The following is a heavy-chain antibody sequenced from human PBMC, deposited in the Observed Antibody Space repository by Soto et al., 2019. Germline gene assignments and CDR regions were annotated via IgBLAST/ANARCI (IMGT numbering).Heavy chain of an antibody. D-gene: IGHD2-15*01. Sequence: QVQLVQSGAEVKKPGASVKVSCKASGYTFTGYYMHWVRQAPGQGLEWMGWINPNSGGTNYAQKFQGWVTVTRDTSISTAYMELSRLRSDDTAVYYCARADCSGGSCYSVFDYWGQGTLVTVSS. J-gene: IGHJ4*02. CDR1: GYTFTGYY. V-gene: IGHV1-2*04. CDR2: INPNSGGT. CDR3: ARADCSGGSCYSVFDY.